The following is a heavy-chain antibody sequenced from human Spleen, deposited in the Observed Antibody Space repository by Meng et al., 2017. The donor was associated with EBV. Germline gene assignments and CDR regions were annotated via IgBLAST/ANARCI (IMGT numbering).Heavy chain of an antibody. CDR3: VHTSTPSSWQPDF. Sequence: QITLKELCPALMKPTQTPTLTGTFSGFSLDTSGVAVGWIRQPPGKPLEWLALIYWDDDKRYSPSLENRLTITRGTSRNQVVLTITNVDPADTGTYFCVHTSTPSSWQPDFWGQGILVTVSS. CDR2: IYWDDDK. J-gene: IGHJ4*02. CDR1: GFSLDTSGVA. V-gene: IGHV2-5*02. D-gene: IGHD6-13*01.